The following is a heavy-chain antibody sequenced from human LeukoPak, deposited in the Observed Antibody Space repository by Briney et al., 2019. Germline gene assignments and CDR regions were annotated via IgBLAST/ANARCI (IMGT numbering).Heavy chain of an antibody. CDR2: ISGGGGGT. D-gene: IGHD3-16*02. Sequence: QSGGSLRLSCAASGFIVSTYAMSWVRQAPGKGLEWVSGISGGGGGTYFADSVKGRFTISRDNSKNTVYLQMNTLRPEDTAVYYCAIRYSYFDSWGQGALVTVSS. J-gene: IGHJ4*02. V-gene: IGHV3-23*01. CDR3: AIRYSYFDS. CDR1: GFIVSTYA.